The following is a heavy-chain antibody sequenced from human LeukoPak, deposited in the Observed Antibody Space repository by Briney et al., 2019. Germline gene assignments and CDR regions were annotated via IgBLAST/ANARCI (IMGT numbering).Heavy chain of an antibody. CDR1: GGTFSSYA. Sequence: SVKVSCKASGGTFSSYAISWVRQAPGQGLEWMGRIIPILGTANYAQKFQGRVTIITDESTSTAYMELSSLRSEDTAVYYCARGELPIVVLPDALTHWGQGTLVTVSS. CDR2: IIPILGTA. CDR3: ARGELPIVVLPDALTH. J-gene: IGHJ4*02. D-gene: IGHD2-2*01. V-gene: IGHV1-69*11.